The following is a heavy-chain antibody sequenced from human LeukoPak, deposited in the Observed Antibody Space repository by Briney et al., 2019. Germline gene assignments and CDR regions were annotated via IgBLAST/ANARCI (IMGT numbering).Heavy chain of an antibody. J-gene: IGHJ4*02. V-gene: IGHV3-23*01. CDR3: ARDGYRMAFDY. D-gene: IGHD3-16*02. CDR2: ISGNGGGST. Sequence: PGGSLRLSCAASGFTFSSYAMNWVRQAPGKGLEWVSAISGNGGGSTYYADSVKGRFTISRDNSKNTLYLQMNSLRAEDTAVYYCARDGYRMAFDYWGQGTLVTVSS. CDR1: GFTFSSYA.